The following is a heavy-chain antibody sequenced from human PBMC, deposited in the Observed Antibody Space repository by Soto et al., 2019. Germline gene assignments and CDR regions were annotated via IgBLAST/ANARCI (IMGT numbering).Heavy chain of an antibody. V-gene: IGHV4-39*01. CDR1: GGSISSSSYY. CDR3: ASYYYDSSGSRPDAFGI. Sequence: QLQLQESGPGLVKPSETLSLTCTVSGGSISSSSYYWGWLRQPPGKGLEWIGSRYYSGSTYYNPCLNRRDTMSVDTSKNQFSLELSAVTAADTAVYYCASYYYDSSGSRPDAFGIWGQGTMVTVSS. D-gene: IGHD3-22*01. CDR2: RYYSGST. J-gene: IGHJ3*02.